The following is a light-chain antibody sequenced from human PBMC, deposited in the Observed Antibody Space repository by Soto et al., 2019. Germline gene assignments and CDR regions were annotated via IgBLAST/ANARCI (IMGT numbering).Light chain of an antibody. V-gene: IGLV3-1*01. J-gene: IGLJ1*01. Sequence: SYELTQPPSVSVSPGQTASITCSGDKLGNKYASWYQQKPGQSPVLVIYQDNNRPSGIPERFSGSNSGNTATLTISGTQAMDEADYYCQAWDSNTGVFGTGTKVTVL. CDR3: QAWDSNTGV. CDR1: KLGNKY. CDR2: QDN.